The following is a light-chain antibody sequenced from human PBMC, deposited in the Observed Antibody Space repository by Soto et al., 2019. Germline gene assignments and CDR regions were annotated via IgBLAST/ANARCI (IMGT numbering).Light chain of an antibody. CDR3: QQYGRSPTT. Sequence: EIVLAQSPGTLSLSPGERATLSCRASQSIRSSYLAWYQQKPGQAPRLLIYGAFSRAAAIPDRFSGTESGTDFTLTISRLEPEDYAMYYCQQYGRSPTTFGQGTKVEIK. CDR2: GAF. CDR1: QSIRSSY. V-gene: IGKV3-20*01. J-gene: IGKJ1*01.